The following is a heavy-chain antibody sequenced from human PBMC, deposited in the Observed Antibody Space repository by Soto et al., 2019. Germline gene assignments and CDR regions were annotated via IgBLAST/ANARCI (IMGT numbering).Heavy chain of an antibody. V-gene: IGHV3-74*01. Sequence: EVQLVESGGGLVQPGGSLRLSCAASGFTFSSYWMHWVRQVPGKGLVWVARINSGGITTNYADSVKGRFTISRDDAKNTGYLQVDSLTAEDTAVYYCARGQSGGYYNDYWGQGTLVTVSS. D-gene: IGHD3-22*01. CDR3: ARGQSGGYYNDY. J-gene: IGHJ4*02. CDR2: INSGGITT. CDR1: GFTFSSYW.